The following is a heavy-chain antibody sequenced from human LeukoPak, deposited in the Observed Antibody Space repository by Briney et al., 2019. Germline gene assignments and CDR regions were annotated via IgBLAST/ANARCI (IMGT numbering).Heavy chain of an antibody. V-gene: IGHV3-53*01. J-gene: IGHJ3*02. CDR3: ARVSTHAFGI. CDR2: IYSGGST. Sequence: GGSRRLSCAASGFTVSSNYMTWVRQAPGKGLEWVSVIYSGGSTSYSDSVKGRFTISRDSSKNMLYLQMNSLRAEDTAVYYCARVSTHAFGIWGQGTMVTVSS. CDR1: GFTVSSNY.